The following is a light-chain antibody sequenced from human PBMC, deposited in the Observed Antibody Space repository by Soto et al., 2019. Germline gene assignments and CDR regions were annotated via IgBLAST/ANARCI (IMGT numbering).Light chain of an antibody. CDR1: ESLQHRDGNTY. J-gene: IGKJ2*01. CDR2: KVS. Sequence: DVAMTQNPLSSPVTLGQPASISCRSSESLQHRDGNTYLNWLQQRPCQPPRLLIYKVSNRFSGVPDRFSGSGAGTDFTLKISRVEAEDVGVYYCMQATQYRPYTFGQGTKVEIK. V-gene: IGKV2-24*01. CDR3: MQATQYRPYT.